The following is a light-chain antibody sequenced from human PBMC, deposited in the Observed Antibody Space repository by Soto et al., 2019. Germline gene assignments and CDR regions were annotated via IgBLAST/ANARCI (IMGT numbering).Light chain of an antibody. CDR1: NIGSKS. Sequence: SYELTQPPSVSVAPGKTARITCGGNNIGSKSVHWYQQKPGQAPVLVIYYDSDRPSGIPERFSGSNSGNTATLTISRVEAGDEADYYCQVWAGSSDHVVFGGGTKITVL. V-gene: IGLV3-21*04. J-gene: IGLJ2*01. CDR3: QVWAGSSDHVV. CDR2: YDS.